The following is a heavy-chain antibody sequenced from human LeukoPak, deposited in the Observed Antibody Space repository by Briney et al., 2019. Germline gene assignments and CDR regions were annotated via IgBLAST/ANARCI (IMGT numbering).Heavy chain of an antibody. J-gene: IGHJ3*02. CDR3: ARVRSSSSYAFDI. V-gene: IGHV1-8*03. CDR2: MNPNSGNT. D-gene: IGHD6-6*01. CDR1: GYTFTSYG. Sequence: ASVKVSCKASGYTFTSYGINWVRQATGQGLEWMGWMNPNSGNTGYAQKFQGRVTITRNTSISTAYMELSSLRSEDTAVYYCARVRSSSSYAFDIWGQGTMVTVSS.